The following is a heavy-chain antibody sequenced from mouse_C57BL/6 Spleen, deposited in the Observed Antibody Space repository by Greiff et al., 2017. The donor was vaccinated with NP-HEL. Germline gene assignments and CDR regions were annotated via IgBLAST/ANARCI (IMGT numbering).Heavy chain of an antibody. J-gene: IGHJ2*01. V-gene: IGHV1-63*01. CDR3: ARLTGTRVYYFDY. D-gene: IGHD4-1*01. Sequence: VQLQQSGAELVRPGTSVKMSCKASGYTFTNYWIGWAKQRPGHGLEWIGDIYPGGGYTNYNEKFKGKATLTADKSSSTAYMQFSSLTSEDSAIYYCARLTGTRVYYFDYWGQGTTLTVSS. CDR2: IYPGGGYT. CDR1: GYTFTNYW.